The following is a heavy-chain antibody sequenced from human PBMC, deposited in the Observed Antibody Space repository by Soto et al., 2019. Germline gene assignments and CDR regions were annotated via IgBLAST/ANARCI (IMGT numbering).Heavy chain of an antibody. CDR1: GFTFSSYS. V-gene: IGHV3-48*01. Sequence: GGSLRLSCAASGFTFSSYSMNWVREAPGKGLEWVSYISSSSGTIYSADSVKRRFTISRDNAKNSLFLQPNSLRAEDTALYYCVRRHIVGKGLGVYDIWRQGKRVNVSS. J-gene: IGHJ3*02. CDR3: VRRHIVGKGLGVYDI. D-gene: IGHD1-26*01. CDR2: ISSSSGTI.